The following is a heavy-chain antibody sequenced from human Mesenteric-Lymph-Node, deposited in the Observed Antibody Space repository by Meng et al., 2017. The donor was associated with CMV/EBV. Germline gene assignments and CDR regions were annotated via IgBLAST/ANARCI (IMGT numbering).Heavy chain of an antibody. CDR3: ARTESSRTYYYGFEY. D-gene: IGHD3-10*01. CDR1: GGSISSSNHY. Sequence: LSCTVSGGSISSSNHYWGWTRQPPGKGLEWNGSIYYSGRTYYTPSLKSRVTVSLHTSKNQFSLKLGSVTVADTAVYYCARTESSRTYYYGFEYWGQGTLVTVSS. V-gene: IGHV4-39*07. CDR2: IYYSGRT. J-gene: IGHJ4*02.